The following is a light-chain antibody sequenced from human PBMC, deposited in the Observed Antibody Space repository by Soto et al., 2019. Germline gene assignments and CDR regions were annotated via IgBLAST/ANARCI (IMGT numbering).Light chain of an antibody. CDR2: DVS. CDR3: QQHNYXPFT. V-gene: IGKV1D-13*01. J-gene: IGKJ4*01. CDR1: QAINSA. Sequence: AIQLTQSPSSLSASVGDRVTITCRASQAINSAFVWYQQRPGKPPNLLVYDVSTLERGVPSRFXXXXXGTXXXXXXXXXQPEDIATYYCQQHNYXPFTFGGGAKVEI.